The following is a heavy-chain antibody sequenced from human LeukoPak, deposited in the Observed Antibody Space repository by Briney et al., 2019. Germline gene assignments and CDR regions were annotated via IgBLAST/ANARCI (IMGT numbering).Heavy chain of an antibody. Sequence: SQTLSLTCTVSGGSISGGSYYWSWIRQPAGKGLEWIGRIFTSGSTNYNPSLKSRVTMSVDTSKNQFSLKLTSVTAADTAVYYCARVRGATVTTGDYYYYYMDVWGKGTTVTISS. D-gene: IGHD4-17*01. CDR1: GGSISGGSYY. J-gene: IGHJ6*03. V-gene: IGHV4-61*02. CDR3: ARVRGATVTTGDYYYYYMDV. CDR2: IFTSGST.